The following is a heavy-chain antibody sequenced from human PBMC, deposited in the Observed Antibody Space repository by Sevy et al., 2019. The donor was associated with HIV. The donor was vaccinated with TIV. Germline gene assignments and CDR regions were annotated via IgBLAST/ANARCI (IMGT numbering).Heavy chain of an antibody. CDR3: TGVNFDN. J-gene: IGHJ4*02. V-gene: IGHV3-15*07. CDR2: IKSKTDGGTT. CDR1: GISFSNAW. D-gene: IGHD3-16*01. Sequence: GGSLRLSCAPSGISFSNAWMNWVRQAPGKGLEWVGRIKSKTDGGTTDDAAPVKGRFTISGDDSKNMVYLQMNSLKTEDTAVYYCTGVNFDNWGQGTLVTVSS.